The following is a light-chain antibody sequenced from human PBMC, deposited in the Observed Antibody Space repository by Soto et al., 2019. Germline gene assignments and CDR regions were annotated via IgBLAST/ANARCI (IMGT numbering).Light chain of an antibody. V-gene: IGKV3-20*01. CDR3: QQYVSSPQT. CDR2: GAS. J-gene: IGKJ1*01. Sequence: EIVLTQSPGTLSLSPGEGATLSCRDSQSVSSSYLAWYQKKPGQAPRIIIYGASNRATGVPDRFSGSWSGTDCTLTISRLEPEDVAMYFCQQYVSSPQTLGQGTKVDIK. CDR1: QSVSSSY.